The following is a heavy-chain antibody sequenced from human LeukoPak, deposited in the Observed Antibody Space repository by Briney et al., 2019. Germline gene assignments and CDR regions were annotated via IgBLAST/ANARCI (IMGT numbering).Heavy chain of an antibody. V-gene: IGHV4-39*07. D-gene: IGHD1-26*01. J-gene: IGHJ3*02. CDR3: ARGLKWELNSDAFDI. Sequence: PSETLSLTCTVSGGSISSSSYYWGWIRQPPGKGLEWIGSIYYSGSTYYNPSLKSRVTISVDTSKNQFSLKLSSVTAADTAVYYCARGLKWELNSDAFDIWGQGTMVTVSS. CDR2: IYYSGST. CDR1: GGSISSSSYY.